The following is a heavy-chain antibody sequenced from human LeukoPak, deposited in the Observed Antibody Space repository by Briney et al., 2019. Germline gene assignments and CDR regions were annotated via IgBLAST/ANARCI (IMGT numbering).Heavy chain of an antibody. D-gene: IGHD3-22*01. Sequence: GESLKISCKASGYSFTNYWIGWVRQLPGKGLEWVGIIYPGDSDTRYSPSFQGQVIISADKSISTAFLQWSSLTASDTAIYYCARSPPPSINYYDDTSGYYFDPWGQGTLVTVSS. CDR2: IYPGDSDT. J-gene: IGHJ5*02. V-gene: IGHV5-51*01. CDR3: ARSPPPSINYYDDTSGYYFDP. CDR1: GYSFTNYW.